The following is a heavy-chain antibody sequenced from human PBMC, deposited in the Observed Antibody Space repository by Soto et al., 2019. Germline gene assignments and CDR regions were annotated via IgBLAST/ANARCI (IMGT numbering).Heavy chain of an antibody. Sequence: EVQLVESGGGLIQPGGSLRLSCAASGFTVSSNYMSWVRQAPGKGLEWGSVIYSGGSTYYADSVKGRFTISRDNSKNTLYLQMNSLRAEDTAVYYCARDDIVVVPAANRNYYGMDVWGQGTTVTVSS. CDR2: IYSGGST. CDR3: ARDDIVVVPAANRNYYGMDV. V-gene: IGHV3-53*01. J-gene: IGHJ6*02. D-gene: IGHD2-2*01. CDR1: GFTVSSNY.